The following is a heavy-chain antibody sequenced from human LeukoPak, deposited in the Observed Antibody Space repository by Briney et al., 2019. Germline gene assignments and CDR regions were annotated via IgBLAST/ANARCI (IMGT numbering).Heavy chain of an antibody. CDR1: GGSISSYY. CDR3: ASGTGSSWYTHYYGMDV. J-gene: IGHJ6*02. Sequence: SETLSLTCIVSGGSISSYYWNWIRQPPGKGLEWIGYIYYSGSTNYNPSLRGRVAISVDASKNQFSLKLTSVTAADTAVYYCASGTGSSWYTHYYGMDVWGQGTTVTVSS. V-gene: IGHV4-59*01. CDR2: IYYSGST. D-gene: IGHD6-13*01.